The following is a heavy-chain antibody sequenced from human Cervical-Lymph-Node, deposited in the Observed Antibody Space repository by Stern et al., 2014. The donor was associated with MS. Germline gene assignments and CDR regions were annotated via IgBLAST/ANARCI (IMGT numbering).Heavy chain of an antibody. CDR1: GGTFSSYA. J-gene: IGHJ6*02. V-gene: IGHV1-46*01. CDR2: INPSGGST. Sequence: MQLVESGAEVKKPGSSGKVSCKASGGTFSSYAISWVRQAPGQGLEWMGIINPSGGSTSYAQKFQGRVTMTRDTSTSTVYMELSSLRSEDTAVYYCAREVAGHRLGMMDVWGQGTTVTVSS. CDR3: AREVAGHRLGMMDV. D-gene: IGHD6-19*01.